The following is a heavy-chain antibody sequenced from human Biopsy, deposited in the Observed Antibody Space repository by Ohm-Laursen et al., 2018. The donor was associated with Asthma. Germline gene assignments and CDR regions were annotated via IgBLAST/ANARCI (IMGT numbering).Heavy chain of an antibody. CDR1: GFTFSSYG. V-gene: IGHV3-30*03. Sequence: SLRLSCAASGFTFSSYGMHWVRQAPGKGLEWVAVISYDGSNKYYGDSVKGRFTISRDSSKNTVYLQMNSLRAEDTAVYYCASYEVVTGILPMDVWGQGATVTVSS. CDR3: ASYEVVTGILPMDV. CDR2: ISYDGSNK. D-gene: IGHD2-21*02. J-gene: IGHJ6*02.